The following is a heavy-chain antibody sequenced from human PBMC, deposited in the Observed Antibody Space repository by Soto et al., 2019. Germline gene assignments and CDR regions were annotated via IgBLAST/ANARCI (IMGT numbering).Heavy chain of an antibody. Sequence: GGPLRLSYAASGFTFNNYGMHWVLQAPGKGLEWVAVISNDGSDKYYADSVKGRLTISRDNSKNTVYLQMNSLRAEDTAVYYCAKDQGIAASHGIDWGQGTMVTVSS. D-gene: IGHD6-13*01. CDR3: AKDQGIAASHGID. CDR1: GFTFNNYG. V-gene: IGHV3-30*18. CDR2: ISNDGSDK. J-gene: IGHJ3*01.